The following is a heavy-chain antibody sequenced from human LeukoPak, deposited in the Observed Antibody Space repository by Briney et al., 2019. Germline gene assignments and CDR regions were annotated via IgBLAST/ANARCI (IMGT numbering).Heavy chain of an antibody. Sequence: SSETLSLTCAVSGGSISSSNWWSWVRQPPGKGLEWIGEIYHSGSTNYNPSLKSRVTISVDKSKNQFSLKLSSVTAADTAVYYCARNRLPIDYDILTGYLMDVWGQGTTVTVSS. CDR2: IYHSGST. V-gene: IGHV4-4*02. J-gene: IGHJ6*02. CDR3: ARNRLPIDYDILTGYLMDV. CDR1: GGSISSSNW. D-gene: IGHD3-9*01.